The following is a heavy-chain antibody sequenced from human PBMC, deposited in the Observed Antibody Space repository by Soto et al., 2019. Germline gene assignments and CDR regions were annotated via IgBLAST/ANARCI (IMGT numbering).Heavy chain of an antibody. D-gene: IGHD6-6*01. Sequence: ASVKVSCKASGYTFTGYYMHWVRQAPGQGLEWMGWINPNSGGTNYAQKFQGRVTMTRDTSISTAYMELSRLRSDDTAVYYCARDRRRIAARPGRWFDPWGQGTLVTVS. CDR1: GYTFTGYY. J-gene: IGHJ5*02. V-gene: IGHV1-2*02. CDR2: INPNSGGT. CDR3: ARDRRRIAARPGRWFDP.